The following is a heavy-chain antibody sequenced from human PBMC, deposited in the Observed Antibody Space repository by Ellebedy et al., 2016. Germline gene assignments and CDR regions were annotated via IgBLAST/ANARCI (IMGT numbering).Heavy chain of an antibody. CDR3: AKVSKQMVIPDY. D-gene: IGHD6-13*01. CDR2: VSYDESNK. J-gene: IGHJ4*02. CDR1: GFTFSSYG. V-gene: IGHV3-30*18. Sequence: GESLKISCAASGFTFSSYGMHWVRQAPGKGLEWVAIVSYDESNKYYADSVKGRFTISRDNSKNTVFLQTNSLRAEDTAVYYCAKVSKQMVIPDYWGQGTLVTVSS.